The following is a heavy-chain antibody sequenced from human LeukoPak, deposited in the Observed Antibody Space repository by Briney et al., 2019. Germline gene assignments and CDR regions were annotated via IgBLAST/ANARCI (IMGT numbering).Heavy chain of an antibody. V-gene: IGHV3-23*01. CDR3: TTDRYYDAAYTT. CDR2: ISGSGGST. Sequence: GGSLRLSCAASGFTFSSYAMSWVRQAPGKGLEWVSAISGSGGSTNYASPVKGRFTISRDDSKNTLYLRMNSLKTEDTAVYYCTTDRYYDAAYTTWGQGTLVTVSS. CDR1: GFTFSSYA. J-gene: IGHJ4*02. D-gene: IGHD3-22*01.